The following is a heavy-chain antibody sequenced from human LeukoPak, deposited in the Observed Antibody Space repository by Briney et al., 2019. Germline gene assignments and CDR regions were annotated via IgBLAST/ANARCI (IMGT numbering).Heavy chain of an antibody. V-gene: IGHV4-59*01. D-gene: IGHD2-15*01. CDR1: GGSISSYY. J-gene: IGHJ4*02. Sequence: SETLSLTCAVSGGSISSYYWSWIRQPPGKGLEWIGYIYYSGSTNYNPSLKSRVTISVDTSKNQFSLKLSSVTAADTAVYYCARGRVVVVAAHFDYWGQGTLVTVSS. CDR2: IYYSGST. CDR3: ARGRVVVVAAHFDY.